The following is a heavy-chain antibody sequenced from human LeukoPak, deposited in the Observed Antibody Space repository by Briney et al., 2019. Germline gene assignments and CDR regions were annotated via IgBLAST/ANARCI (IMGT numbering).Heavy chain of an antibody. D-gene: IGHD3-3*01. Sequence: SETLSLTCAVYGGTFSGYYWNWIRQPPGKGLEWIGEINHSGSTNYNPSLKSRVTISVDTSNNQFSLKLSSVTAADTAVYYCARTYYDFWSGYSRDAFGIWGQGTMVTVSS. CDR3: ARTYYDFWSGYSRDAFGI. J-gene: IGHJ3*02. CDR2: INHSGST. V-gene: IGHV4-34*01. CDR1: GGTFSGYY.